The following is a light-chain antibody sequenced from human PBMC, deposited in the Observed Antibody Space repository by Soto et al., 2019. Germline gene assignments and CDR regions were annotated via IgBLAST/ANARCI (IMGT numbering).Light chain of an antibody. CDR1: QIISIN. J-gene: IGKJ3*01. CDR3: QQYNNWPVT. CDR2: GAS. V-gene: IGKV3-15*01. Sequence: EIVMPQPPPPLSVSPGEKATLSSIASQIISINFPWYHHKRAQAHLLLICGASTIATNIPARFSGSGCGLEFTLAISSLQSEDVAVYYCQQYNNWPVTFGHGTKVDI.